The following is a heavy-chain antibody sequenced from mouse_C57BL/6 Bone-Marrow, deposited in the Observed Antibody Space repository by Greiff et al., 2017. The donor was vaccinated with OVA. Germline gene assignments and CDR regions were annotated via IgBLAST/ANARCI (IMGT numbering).Heavy chain of an antibody. CDR2: ISSGGSST. CDR1: GFTFSSYG. CDR3: ARRRDYGYDEFAY. J-gene: IGHJ3*01. D-gene: IGHD2-2*01. V-gene: IGHV5-6*02. Sequence: EVKVVESGGDLVKPGGSLKLSCAASGFTFSSYGMSWVRQTPDKRLEWVATISSGGSSTYYPDSVKGRFTISRDNAKNTLYLQMSSLKSEDTAMYYCARRRDYGYDEFAYWGQGTLVTVSA.